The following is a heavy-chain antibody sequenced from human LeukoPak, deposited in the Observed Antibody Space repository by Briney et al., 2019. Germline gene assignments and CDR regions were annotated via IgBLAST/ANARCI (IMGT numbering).Heavy chain of an antibody. CDR2: IQYDGSNK. V-gene: IGHV3-30*02. CDR1: GFTFSSYG. J-gene: IGHJ5*02. CDR3: ATEGSSGYGPNNWFDP. D-gene: IGHD3-22*01. Sequence: GGSLRLSCAASGFTFSSYGMHWVRQAPGKGLEWVAFIQYDGSNKYYADSVKGRFTISRDSSENTLYLQMNSLRAEDTAVYCCATEGSSGYGPNNWFDPWGQGALVTVSS.